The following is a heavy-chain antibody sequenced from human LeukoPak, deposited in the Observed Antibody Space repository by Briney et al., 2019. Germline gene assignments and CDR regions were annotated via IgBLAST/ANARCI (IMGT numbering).Heavy chain of an antibody. J-gene: IGHJ5*02. Sequence: SQTLSLTCAISGDSVSSNSAAWDWIRQSPSRGLEWLGRTYYRSEWYNDYAVSVKSRITINPDTSKNQFSLQLNSVTPEDTAVYYCARGYSSSWHNWFDPWGQGTLVTVSS. CDR3: ARGYSSSWHNWFDP. D-gene: IGHD6-13*01. CDR2: TYYRSEWYN. V-gene: IGHV6-1*01. CDR1: GDSVSSNSAA.